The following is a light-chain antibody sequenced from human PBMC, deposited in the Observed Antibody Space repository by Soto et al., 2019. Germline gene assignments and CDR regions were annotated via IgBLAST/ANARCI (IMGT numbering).Light chain of an antibody. V-gene: IGLV2-11*01. Sequence: QSALTQPRSLSVSPGQSVTVAFIGTSSDVGDYNSVSWYQQHPGKAPKLMIYDVSKRPSGVPDRFSGSKSGNTASLTISGLQAEDEADYYCCSYVGGYSYVFGIGTKVTVL. CDR3: CSYVGGYSYV. CDR2: DVS. CDR1: SSDVGDYNS. J-gene: IGLJ1*01.